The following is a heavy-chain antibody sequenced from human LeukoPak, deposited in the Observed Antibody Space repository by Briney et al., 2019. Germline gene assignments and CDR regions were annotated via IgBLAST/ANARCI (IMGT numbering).Heavy chain of an antibody. Sequence: GGSLRLSCAASGFTFSSYAMSWVRQAPGKGLERVSAISGSGGSTYYADSVKGRFTISRDNSKNTLYLQMNSLRAEDTAVYYCAKEQLDYYGDNESFDYWGQGTLVTVSS. CDR3: AKEQLDYYGDNESFDY. CDR2: ISGSGGST. J-gene: IGHJ4*02. D-gene: IGHD4-17*01. CDR1: GFTFSSYA. V-gene: IGHV3-23*01.